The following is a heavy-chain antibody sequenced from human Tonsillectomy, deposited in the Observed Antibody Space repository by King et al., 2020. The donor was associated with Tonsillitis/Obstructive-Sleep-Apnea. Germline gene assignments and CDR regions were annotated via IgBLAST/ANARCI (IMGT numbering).Heavy chain of an antibody. CDR3: ARSEGGFAEPIDF. CDR1: GFSFSGRG. J-gene: IGHJ4*02. V-gene: IGHV3-33*01. D-gene: IGHD1-14*01. Sequence: VQVVESGGGVVQPGSSLRLSCAASGFSFSGRGMHWVRQAPGKGLEWVAVIWSDGGNTEYADSVKGRFTVSRDNSENTLYLQMNSLRAEDTALYYCARSEGGFAEPIDFWGQGTLVTVSS. CDR2: IWSDGGNT.